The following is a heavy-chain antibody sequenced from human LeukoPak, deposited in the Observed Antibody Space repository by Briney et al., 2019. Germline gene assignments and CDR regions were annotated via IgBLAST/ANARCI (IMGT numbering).Heavy chain of an antibody. CDR1: GGSISSGGYY. CDR2: IYYSGST. Sequence: SETLPLTCTVSGGSISSGGYYWSWIRQHPGKGLEWIGYIYYSGSTYYNPSLKSRVTISVDTSKNQFSLKLSSVTAADTAVYYCARERGYSRSQYFQHWGQGTLVTVSS. CDR3: ARERGYSRSQYFQH. J-gene: IGHJ1*01. D-gene: IGHD6-13*01. V-gene: IGHV4-31*03.